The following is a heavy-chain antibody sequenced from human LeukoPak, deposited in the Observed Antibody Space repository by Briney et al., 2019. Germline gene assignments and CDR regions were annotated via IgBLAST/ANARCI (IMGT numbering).Heavy chain of an antibody. CDR3: ASHLRKAAASPFDY. Sequence: SETLSLTCTVSGGSVSSGSYYWSWIRQPPGKGLEWIGYIYYSGSSNYNPSLKSRVAISVDTSKNQFSLKLSSVTAADTAVYYCASHLRKAAASPFDYWGQGTLVTVSS. CDR1: GGSVSSGSYY. CDR2: IYYSGSS. V-gene: IGHV4-61*01. D-gene: IGHD6-13*01. J-gene: IGHJ4*02.